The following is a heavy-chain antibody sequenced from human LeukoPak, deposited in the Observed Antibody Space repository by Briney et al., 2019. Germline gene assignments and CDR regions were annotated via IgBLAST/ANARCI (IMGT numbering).Heavy chain of an antibody. CDR2: INTNTGNP. CDR3: ARDLGSSRRNWFDP. V-gene: IGHV7-4-1*02. CDR1: GYTFSTYG. Sequence: ASVKVSCKASGYTFSTYGMNWVRQAPGQWLEWMGWINTNTGNPTYAQGFTGRFVFSLDTSVSTAYLQISSLKAEDTAVYYCARDLGSSRRNWFDPWGQGTLVTVSS. J-gene: IGHJ5*02. D-gene: IGHD6-13*01.